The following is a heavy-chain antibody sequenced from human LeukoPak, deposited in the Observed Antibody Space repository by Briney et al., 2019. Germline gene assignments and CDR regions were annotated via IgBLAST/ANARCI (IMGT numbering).Heavy chain of an antibody. J-gene: IGHJ6*03. CDR3: ARDQGSGSYLAYMDV. CDR1: GFTFSSYS. Sequence: GGSLRLSCAASGFTFSSYSMNWVRQAPGKGLEWVSYISSSSTIYYADSVKGRFTISRDNAKNSLYLQMNSLRAEDTAVYYCARDQGSGSYLAYMDVWGKGTTVTVSS. V-gene: IGHV3-48*04. D-gene: IGHD3-10*01. CDR2: ISSSSTI.